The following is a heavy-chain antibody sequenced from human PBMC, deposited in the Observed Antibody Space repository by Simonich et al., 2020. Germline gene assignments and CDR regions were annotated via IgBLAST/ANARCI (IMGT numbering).Heavy chain of an antibody. V-gene: IGHV3-48*01. CDR2: ISSSSSTI. D-gene: IGHD5-12*01. J-gene: IGHJ3*02. CDR3: ARDSSYYAFDI. Sequence: EVQLVESGGGLVQPGGSLRLSCAASGFTFSSYSMNWVRQAPGKGLEWVSYISSSSSTIYYADSVKCRFTISRDNAKNSLYLKMNSLRAEDTAVYYCARDSSYYAFDIWGQGTMVTVSS. CDR1: GFTFSSYS.